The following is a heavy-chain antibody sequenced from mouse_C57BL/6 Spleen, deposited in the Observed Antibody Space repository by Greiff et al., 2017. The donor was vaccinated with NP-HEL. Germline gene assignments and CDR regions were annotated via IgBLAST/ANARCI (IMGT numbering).Heavy chain of an antibody. CDR3: ARGGWSDLYFDY. CDR1: GFTFSSYA. Sequence: EVQGVESGGGLVKPGGSLKLSCAASGFTFSSYAMSWVRQTPEKRLEWVATISDGGSYTYYPDNVKGRFTISRDNAKNNLYLQMSHLKSEDTAMYYCARGGWSDLYFDYWGQGTTLTVSS. CDR2: ISDGGSYT. J-gene: IGHJ2*01. V-gene: IGHV5-4*01. D-gene: IGHD2-3*01.